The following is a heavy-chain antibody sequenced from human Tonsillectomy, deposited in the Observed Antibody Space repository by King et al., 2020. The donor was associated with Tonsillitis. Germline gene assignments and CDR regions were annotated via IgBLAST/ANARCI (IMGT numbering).Heavy chain of an antibody. V-gene: IGHV4-59*08. CDR3: ARARGYSSAERWFDP. CDR2: IYYTGGT. CDR1: GGSTSSYY. D-gene: IGHD6-19*01. Sequence: VQLQESGPGLVKPSETLSLTCTVSGGSTSSYYWSWIRQPPGKGLEWIGYIYYTGGTDYNPSLKSRVTISLDTSKNQFSLKLSSVTAADTAVYYCARARGYSSAERWFDPWGQGTLVTVSS. J-gene: IGHJ5*02.